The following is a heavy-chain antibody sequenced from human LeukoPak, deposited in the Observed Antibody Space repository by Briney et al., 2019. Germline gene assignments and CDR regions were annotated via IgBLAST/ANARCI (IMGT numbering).Heavy chain of an antibody. CDR3: TRVIVATKDY. D-gene: IGHD5-12*01. CDR1: GFTFGDYA. Sequence: GRSLRLSCTGSGFTFGDYAMNWVRQAPGKGLEWVGFIRSKNYGGTTEYAASLKGRFTISRDDSRSIAYLQMNSLKTEDTAVYYCTRVIVATKDYWGQGTLVTVSS. V-gene: IGHV3-49*04. CDR2: IRSKNYGGTT. J-gene: IGHJ4*02.